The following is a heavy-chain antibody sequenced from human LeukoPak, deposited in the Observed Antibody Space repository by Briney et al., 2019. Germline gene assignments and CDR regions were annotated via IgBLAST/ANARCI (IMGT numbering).Heavy chain of an antibody. Sequence: SETLSLTCTDSGGSISSGGYYWSWIRQPPGKGLEWIGYIYHSGSTYYNPSLKSRVTISVDRSKNQFSLKLSSVTAADTAVYYCARLGRITIPAGAFDIWGQGTMVTVSS. CDR2: IYHSGST. CDR1: GGSISSGGYY. D-gene: IGHD3-3*01. J-gene: IGHJ3*02. V-gene: IGHV4-30-2*01. CDR3: ARLGRITIPAGAFDI.